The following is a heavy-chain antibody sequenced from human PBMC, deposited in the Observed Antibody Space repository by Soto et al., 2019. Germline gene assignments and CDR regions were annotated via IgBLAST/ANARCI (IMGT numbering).Heavy chain of an antibody. CDR1: GYMFTSYD. Sequence: VASVKVSCRASGYMFTSYDINWVRQATGQGPEWLGWMNPNSGNTGYAQKFQGRVSMTRNPSISTAYMELSSLRSEDTAVYYCARDYDGNSGWFDPWGQGTLVTVSS. CDR2: MNPNSGNT. D-gene: IGHD4-17*01. CDR3: ARDYDGNSGWFDP. V-gene: IGHV1-8*01. J-gene: IGHJ5*02.